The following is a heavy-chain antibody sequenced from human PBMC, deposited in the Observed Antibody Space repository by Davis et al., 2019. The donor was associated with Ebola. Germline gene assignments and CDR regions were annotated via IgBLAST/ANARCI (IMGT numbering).Heavy chain of an antibody. CDR2: INHSGST. Sequence: MPSETLSLTCAVSGGSFSGHYWSWIRQPPGKGLEWIGEINHSGSTNYNPSLKSRITISVDTSKNQFSLKLSSVTAAATAVYYCARYSSSPRGRWFDPWGQGTLVTVSS. V-gene: IGHV4-34*01. J-gene: IGHJ5*02. CDR3: ARYSSSPRGRWFDP. D-gene: IGHD6-6*01. CDR1: GGSFSGHY.